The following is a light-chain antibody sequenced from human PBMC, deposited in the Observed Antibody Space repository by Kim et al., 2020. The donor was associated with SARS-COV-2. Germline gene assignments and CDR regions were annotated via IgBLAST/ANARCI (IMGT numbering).Light chain of an antibody. Sequence: ASDGDGVTITCRASQDISNYLVWYQQKPGKVPKVLFYAASALHSGVPSRFSGGGSGTDFTLTISSLQPEDVATYYCQKYNGAPWTFGQGTKVEIK. V-gene: IGKV1-27*01. CDR2: AAS. CDR1: QDISNY. CDR3: QKYNGAPWT. J-gene: IGKJ1*01.